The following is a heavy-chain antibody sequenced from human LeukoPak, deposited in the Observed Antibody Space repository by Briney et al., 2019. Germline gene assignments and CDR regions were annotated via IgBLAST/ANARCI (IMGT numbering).Heavy chain of an antibody. CDR1: GGSISSYY. V-gene: IGHV4-59*08. CDR2: IYYSGST. CDR3: ARGSLTMVRGVITLDY. D-gene: IGHD3-10*01. Sequence: SETLSLTCTVSGGSISSYYWSWIRRPPGKGLEWIGYIYYSGSTNYNPSLKSRVTISVDTSKNQFSLKLSSVTAADTAVYYCARGSLTMVRGVITLDYWGQGTLVTVSS. J-gene: IGHJ4*02.